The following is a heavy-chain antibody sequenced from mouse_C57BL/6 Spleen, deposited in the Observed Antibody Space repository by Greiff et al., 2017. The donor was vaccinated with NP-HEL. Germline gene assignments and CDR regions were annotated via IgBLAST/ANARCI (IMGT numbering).Heavy chain of an antibody. J-gene: IGHJ2*01. CDR3: ARDLTGYFDY. Sequence: QVQLQQPGAELVMPGASVKLSCKASGYTFTSYWMHWVKQRPGQGLEWIGEIDPSDSYTNYNQKFKGKSTLTVDKSSSTAYMQLSSLTSEDSAVYYCARDLTGYFDYWGQGTTLTVSS. CDR1: GYTFTSYW. V-gene: IGHV1-69*01. D-gene: IGHD1-1*01. CDR2: IDPSDSYT.